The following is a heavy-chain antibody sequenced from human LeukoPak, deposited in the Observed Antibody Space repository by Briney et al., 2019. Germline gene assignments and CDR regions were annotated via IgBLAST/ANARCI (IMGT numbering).Heavy chain of an antibody. CDR2: ISSSSSYI. Sequence: GGSLRLSCAASGFTFSSYSMNWVRQAPGKGLEWFSSISSSSSYIYYADSVKGRFTISRDNAKNSLYLQMNSLRAEDTAVYYCASYLLDWNYSVVWGQGTLVTVSS. V-gene: IGHV3-21*01. CDR3: ASYLLDWNYSVV. D-gene: IGHD1-7*01. CDR1: GFTFSSYS. J-gene: IGHJ4*02.